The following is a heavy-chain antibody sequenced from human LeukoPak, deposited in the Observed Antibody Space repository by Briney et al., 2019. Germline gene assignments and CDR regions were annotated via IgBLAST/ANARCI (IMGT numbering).Heavy chain of an antibody. V-gene: IGHV4-39*01. Sequence: SETLSLTCTVSGGSISSSSYYWGWIRQPPGKGLEWIGSIYYSGSTYYNPSLKSRVTISVQTSKNQFSLKLGSVTAADTAVYYCARGGYSGYDLGIGFDYWGQGTLVTVSS. CDR3: ARGGYSGYDLGIGFDY. CDR2: IYYSGST. J-gene: IGHJ4*02. CDR1: GGSISSSSYY. D-gene: IGHD5-12*01.